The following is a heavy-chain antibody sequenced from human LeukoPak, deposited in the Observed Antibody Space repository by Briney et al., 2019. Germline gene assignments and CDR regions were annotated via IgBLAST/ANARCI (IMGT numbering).Heavy chain of an antibody. CDR1: GFTLSSNY. CDR3: AKGGGFGKYYFDY. D-gene: IGHD3-16*01. Sequence: GGSLRLSRAAPGFTLSSNYVGWVRQAPGKGLEWVSHIYSSGNTYHADSVKGRFTISRDTSENMVFLQMNSLRAEDTAVYYCAKGGGFGKYYFDYWGQGTLVTVSS. V-gene: IGHV3-66*01. CDR2: IYSSGNT. J-gene: IGHJ4*02.